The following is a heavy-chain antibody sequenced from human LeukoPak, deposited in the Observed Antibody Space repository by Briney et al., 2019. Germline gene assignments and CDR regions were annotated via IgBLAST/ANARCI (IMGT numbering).Heavy chain of an antibody. CDR1: GFPFNAYW. CDR2: INGDGSWT. V-gene: IGHV3-74*01. CDR3: VSFYETY. Sequence: GGSPRLSCAASGFPFNAYWMTWVRQAPGKGLVWVSHINGDGSWTTYADSVRGRFTISKDNAKNTVYLQMNNLRAEDTAVYYCVSFYETYWGRGTLVTVSS. D-gene: IGHD2-2*01. J-gene: IGHJ4*02.